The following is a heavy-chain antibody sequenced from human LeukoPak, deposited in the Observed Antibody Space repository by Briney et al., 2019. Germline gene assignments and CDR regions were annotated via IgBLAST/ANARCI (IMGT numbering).Heavy chain of an antibody. CDR2: MNPNSGNT. D-gene: IGHD3-3*01. CDR1: GYTFTSYD. J-gene: IGHJ6*03. V-gene: IGHV1-8*01. Sequence: ASVKVSCKASGYTFTSYDINWVRQATGQGLEWMGWMNPNSGNTGYAQKFQGRVTMTRNTSISTAYMELSSLRAEDTALYYCAKDGENFGVVRPSYWYYYYMDVWGKGTTVTVSS. CDR3: AKDGENFGVVRPSYWYYYYMDV.